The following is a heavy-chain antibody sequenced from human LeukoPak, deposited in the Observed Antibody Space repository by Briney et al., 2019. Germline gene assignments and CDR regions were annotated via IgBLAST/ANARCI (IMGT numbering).Heavy chain of an antibody. Sequence: SETLSLTCTVSGGSISSYYWSWIRQPPGKGLEWIGYIYYSGSTNYNPSLKSRVTISVDTSKNQFSLKLSSVTAADTPVYYCAREGTDYGDVAWGQGTLVTVSS. D-gene: IGHD4-17*01. CDR2: IYYSGST. J-gene: IGHJ5*02. CDR1: GGSISSYY. CDR3: AREGTDYGDVA. V-gene: IGHV4-59*01.